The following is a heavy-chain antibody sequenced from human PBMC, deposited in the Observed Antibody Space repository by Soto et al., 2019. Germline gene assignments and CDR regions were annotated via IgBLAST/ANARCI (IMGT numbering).Heavy chain of an antibody. V-gene: IGHV3-23*01. CDR3: AKDRYINTFNWSDP. Sequence: PGGSLRLSCAASGFFFSSYAMSWVRQAPGKGLEWVSSISGNGGSTYYADSVKGRFTISRDNSKNTQYLQMDSLRAEDTAVYYCAKDRYINTFNWSDPWGQGTLVTVSS. CDR1: GFFFSSYA. J-gene: IGHJ5*02. D-gene: IGHD5-12*01. CDR2: ISGNGGST.